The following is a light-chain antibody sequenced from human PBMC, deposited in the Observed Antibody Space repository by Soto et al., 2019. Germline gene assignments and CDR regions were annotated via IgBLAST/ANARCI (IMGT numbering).Light chain of an antibody. J-gene: IGKJ2*01. V-gene: IGKV2-28*01. Sequence: DIVMTQSPLSLPVTPGEPASISCRSSQRLRHRNGYIYLDWYLQKPGQSPQLLIYLGSNRASGVPDRISGSGSGTDFTLKISRVEAEDVGVYYCMQTLQTPLTFGQGTKVDIK. CDR1: QRLRHRNGYIY. CDR2: LGS. CDR3: MQTLQTPLT.